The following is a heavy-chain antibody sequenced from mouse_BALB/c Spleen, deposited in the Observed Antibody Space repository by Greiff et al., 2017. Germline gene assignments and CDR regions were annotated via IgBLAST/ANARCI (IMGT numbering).Heavy chain of an antibody. CDR1: GFTFTDYY. CDR2: IRNKANGYTT. J-gene: IGHJ2*01. CDR3: ARDKGGYYDFDY. D-gene: IGHD2-3*01. Sequence: EVKLMESGGGLVQPGGSLRLSCATSGFTFTDYYMSWVRQPPGKALEWLGFIRNKANGYTTEYSASVKGRFTISRDNSQSILYLQMNTLRAEDSATYYCARDKGGYYDFDYWGQGTTLTVSS. V-gene: IGHV7-3*02.